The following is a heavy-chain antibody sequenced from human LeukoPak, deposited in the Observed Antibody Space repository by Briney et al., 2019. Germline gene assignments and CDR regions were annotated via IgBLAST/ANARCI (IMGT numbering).Heavy chain of an antibody. CDR2: ISSDESST. V-gene: IGHV3-74*01. D-gene: IGHD1-14*01. J-gene: IGHJ5*02. CDR1: GFTFSHHW. CDR3: TRNPDGRNWFDP. Sequence: GGSLRLSCAASGFTFSHHWMHWVRQAPGKGLVWVSHISSDESSTTYADSVKGRFTISRDNRKNTLYLQMNSLRVEDTAMYYCTRNPDGRNWFDPWGQGTLITVSS.